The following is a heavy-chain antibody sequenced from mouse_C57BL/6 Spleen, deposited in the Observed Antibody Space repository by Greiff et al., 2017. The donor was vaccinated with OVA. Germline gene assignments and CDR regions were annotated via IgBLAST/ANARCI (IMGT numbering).Heavy chain of an antibody. CDR1: GYAFSSYW. Sequence: QVQLKESGAELVKPGASVKISCKASGYAFSSYWMNWVKQRPGKGLEWIGQIYPGDGDTNYNGKFKGKATLTADKSSSTAYMQLSSLTSEDSAVYFCARFGPYYFDYWGQGTTLTVSS. V-gene: IGHV1-80*01. J-gene: IGHJ2*01. CDR3: ARFGPYYFDY. CDR2: IYPGDGDT.